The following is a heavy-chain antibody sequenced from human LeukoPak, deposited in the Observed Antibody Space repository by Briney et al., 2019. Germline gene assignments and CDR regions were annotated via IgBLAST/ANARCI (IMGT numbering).Heavy chain of an antibody. CDR2: INHSGST. V-gene: IGHV4-34*01. D-gene: IGHD3-10*01. Sequence: KPSETLSLTCAVYGGSFSGYCWNWIREPPGKGLEWIGEINHSGSTNYNPSLKSRVTISVDTSKNQFSLKLSSVTAADTAVYYCARGGYYGSGRDAFDIWGQGTMVTVSS. CDR3: ARGGYYGSGRDAFDI. CDR1: GGSFSGYC. J-gene: IGHJ3*02.